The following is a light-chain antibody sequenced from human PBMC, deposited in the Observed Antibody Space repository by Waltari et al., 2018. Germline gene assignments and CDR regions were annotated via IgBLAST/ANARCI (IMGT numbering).Light chain of an antibody. J-gene: IGKJ1*01. V-gene: IGKV1-39*01. CDR1: QSISTY. CDR3: QQTYSTSWT. CDR2: GAA. Sequence: DIQMTQSPASLSASIGHRVTITCRASQSISTYLNWYQQKPGKAPKLLVFGAASLQSGVPSRFSGSGSGTDFTLTISSLKPEDFATYYCQQTYSTSWTFGQGTKVEI.